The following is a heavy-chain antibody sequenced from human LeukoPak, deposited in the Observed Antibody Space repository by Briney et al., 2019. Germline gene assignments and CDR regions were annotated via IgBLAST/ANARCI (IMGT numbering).Heavy chain of an antibody. V-gene: IGHV3-23*01. Sequence: GGSLILSCAASGLTFSSHAMTWVRQAPGKGLDWVSSISGSGGSTDYADSVKGRLTISRDNSKNTLYLQMNSLRAEDTAVYYCAKAGGYYYEYWGQGTLVTVSS. CDR2: ISGSGGST. J-gene: IGHJ4*02. D-gene: IGHD3-22*01. CDR1: GLTFSSHA. CDR3: AKAGGYYYEY.